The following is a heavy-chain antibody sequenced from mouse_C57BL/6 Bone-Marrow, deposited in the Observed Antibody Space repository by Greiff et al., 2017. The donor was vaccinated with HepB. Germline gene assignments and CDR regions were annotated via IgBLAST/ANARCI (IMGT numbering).Heavy chain of an antibody. CDR1: GYTFTSYW. J-gene: IGHJ4*01. CDR3: TRDYYGNDYYAMDY. D-gene: IGHD2-1*01. Sequence: EVQLQQSGTVLARPGASVKMSCKTSGYTFTSYWMHWVKQRPGQGLEWIGAIYPGNSDTSYNQKFKGKAKLTAVTSASTAYMELSSLTNEDSAVYYCTRDYYGNDYYAMDYWGQGTSVTVSS. CDR2: IYPGNSDT. V-gene: IGHV1-5*01.